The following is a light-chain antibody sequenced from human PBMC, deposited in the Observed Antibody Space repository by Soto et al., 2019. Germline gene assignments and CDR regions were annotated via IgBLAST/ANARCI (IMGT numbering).Light chain of an antibody. CDR1: QDIRTY. Sequence: DIQMTQSPSSLSASVGDRVTITCRASQDIRTYLAWYQQNPGKVPKLLLYAASTLQSGVPSRFSGSGSGTDFTLTISSLQPEDVASYYCQKYNSAPKTFGQGTKVEIK. V-gene: IGKV1-27*01. CDR3: QKYNSAPKT. J-gene: IGKJ1*01. CDR2: AAS.